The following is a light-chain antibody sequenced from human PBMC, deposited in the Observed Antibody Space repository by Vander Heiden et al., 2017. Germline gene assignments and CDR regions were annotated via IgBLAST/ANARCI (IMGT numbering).Light chain of an antibody. Sequence: VAVTHVQPSLPGTLGQPPSVSCRSSHSLVYSDGNTYLSWFHQRPGQSPRRLIYKVSNRDSGVPDRISGSGSGSDFTLKISRVEAEDVGIYYCMQGTHWPRTFGQGTKVEIK. CDR2: KVS. CDR1: HSLVYSDGNTY. V-gene: IGKV2-30*01. CDR3: MQGTHWPRT. J-gene: IGKJ1*01.